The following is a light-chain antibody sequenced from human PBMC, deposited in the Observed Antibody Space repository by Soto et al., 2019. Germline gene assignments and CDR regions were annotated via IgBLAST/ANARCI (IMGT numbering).Light chain of an antibody. CDR3: STWDDTMKGPV. Sequence: QSALTQPPSASGTPGQRVTISCSGTSSSIGNNRVNWYQQIPGTAPKLLIYSNIQRPSGVPDRFSGSKSGTSASLAITGLQSEDEADYCSTWDDTMKGPVFGGGTKVTVL. V-gene: IGLV1-44*01. J-gene: IGLJ3*02. CDR2: SNI. CDR1: SSSIGNNR.